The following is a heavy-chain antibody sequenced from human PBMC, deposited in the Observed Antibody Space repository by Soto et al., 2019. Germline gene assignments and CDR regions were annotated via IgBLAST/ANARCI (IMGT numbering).Heavy chain of an antibody. V-gene: IGHV4-4*02. Sequence: QVQLQESGPGLVKPSGTLSLTCAVSGGSISSSHWWTWVRQSPGKGLEYIGEISHSGTSNSNPSPKSRVPLIMGKSKNPLSPALTSGTRADTAVLYCARVVLSITRGGFEGLGQGALVLLSS. J-gene: IGHJ3*01. CDR3: ARVVLSITRGGFEG. CDR1: GGSISSSHW. CDR2: ISHSGTS. D-gene: IGHD2-15*01.